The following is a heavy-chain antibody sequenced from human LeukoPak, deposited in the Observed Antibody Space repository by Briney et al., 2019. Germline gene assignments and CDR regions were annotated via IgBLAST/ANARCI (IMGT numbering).Heavy chain of an antibody. Sequence: PGGSLRLSCAVSGFSISSYGMSWVRQPPGKGLEWISAISVDGDTTYYADSVKGRFIISRDNSENTLYLQMNSLRTEDPAVYYCAQGYRSGWFPNWGQGSLVSGSS. D-gene: IGHD6-19*01. CDR3: AQGYRSGWFPN. CDR2: ISVDGDTT. CDR1: GFSISSYG. J-gene: IGHJ4*01. V-gene: IGHV3-23*01.